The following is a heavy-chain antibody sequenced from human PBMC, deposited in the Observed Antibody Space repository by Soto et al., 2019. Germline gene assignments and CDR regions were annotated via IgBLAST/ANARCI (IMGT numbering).Heavy chain of an antibody. CDR1: GDSVSSNSAA. CDR2: TYYRSKWKT. V-gene: IGHV6-1*01. CDR3: ARGDVIDI. Sequence: SQTLSLTCAISGDSVSSNSAAWNWVRQSPSRGLGWLGRTYYRSKWKTDYAVSVRGRITINPDTSKNQFSLQLNSVTPGDTAVYYCARGDVIDIWGRGTMVTVSS. J-gene: IGHJ3*02.